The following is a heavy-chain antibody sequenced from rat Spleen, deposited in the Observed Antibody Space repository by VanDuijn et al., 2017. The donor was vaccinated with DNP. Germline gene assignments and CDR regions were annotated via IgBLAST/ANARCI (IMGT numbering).Heavy chain of an antibody. CDR2: ISSGGST. CDR1: GFSLTDYS. Sequence: QVQLKESGPGMVQPSQTLSLTCTVSGFSLTDYSVHWVRQPPGKVLEWIAAISSGGSTYYNSALKSRLSISRDTSKSQVFLKMNSLQTEDTAIYYCTRGLRVGDYFDYWGQGVMVTVSS. D-gene: IGHD1-7*01. CDR3: TRGLRVGDYFDY. J-gene: IGHJ2*01. V-gene: IGHV2-19*01.